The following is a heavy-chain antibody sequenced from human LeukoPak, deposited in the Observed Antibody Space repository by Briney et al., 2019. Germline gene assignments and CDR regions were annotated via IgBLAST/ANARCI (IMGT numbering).Heavy chain of an antibody. D-gene: IGHD3-9*01. CDR1: GGSISSGDYC. V-gene: IGHV4-30-4*01. Sequence: SETLSLTCTVSGGSISSGDYCWSWIRPPPGQGLEWIRYIYYSGNTYYNPSLTSRVTISVDTSKNQFSLKLSSVTAADTAVYYCARSSHYDILTGPFDYWGQGTLVTVSS. CDR2: IYYSGNT. CDR3: ARSSHYDILTGPFDY. J-gene: IGHJ4*02.